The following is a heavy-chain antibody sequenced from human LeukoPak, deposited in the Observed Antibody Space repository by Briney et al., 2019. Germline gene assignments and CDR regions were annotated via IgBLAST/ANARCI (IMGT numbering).Heavy chain of an antibody. CDR2: IKQDGSEK. J-gene: IGHJ6*02. V-gene: IGHV3-7*01. D-gene: IGHD3-22*01. CDR3: ARGYDSSGYYYYGMDV. CDR1: GFTFSTYW. Sequence: GSLRLSCAASGFTFSTYWMTWVRQAPGKGLEWVANIKQDGSEKYYVDSVKGRFTISRDDAKNSLYLQMNSLRAEDTAVYYCARGYDSSGYYYYGMDVWGQGTTVTVSS.